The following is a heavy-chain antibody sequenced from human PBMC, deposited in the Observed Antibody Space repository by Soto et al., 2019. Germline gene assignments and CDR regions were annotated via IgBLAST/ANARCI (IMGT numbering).Heavy chain of an antibody. CDR1: GGTFSSYA. J-gene: IGHJ6*02. Sequence: ASVKVSCKASGGTFSSYAISWVRQAPGQGLEWRGGIIPIFGTANYAQKFQGRVTITADESTSTAYMERSSLRSEATAVFYCRSVFIYDSSGYYRQPSYYGMDGWGQGTSVTGSS. D-gene: IGHD3-22*01. CDR2: IIPIFGTA. CDR3: RSVFIYDSSGYYRQPSYYGMDG. V-gene: IGHV1-69*13.